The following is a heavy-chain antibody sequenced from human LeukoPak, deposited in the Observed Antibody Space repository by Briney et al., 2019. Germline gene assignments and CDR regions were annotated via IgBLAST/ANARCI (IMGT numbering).Heavy chain of an antibody. V-gene: IGHV4-31*03. CDR3: ARVSPGAYSSSWYRGYYFDY. D-gene: IGHD6-13*01. J-gene: IGHJ4*02. CDR2: IYHSGST. Sequence: PSETLSLTCTVSGGSISSGGYYWSWIRQHPGKGLEWIGYIYHSGSTYYNPSLKSRVTISVDTSKNQFSLKLSSVTAADTAVYYCARVSPGAYSSSWYRGYYFDYWGQGTLVTVSS. CDR1: GGSISSGGYY.